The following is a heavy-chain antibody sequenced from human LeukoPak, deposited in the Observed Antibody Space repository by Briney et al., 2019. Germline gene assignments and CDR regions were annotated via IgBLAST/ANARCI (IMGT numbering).Heavy chain of an antibody. V-gene: IGHV3-15*01. CDR3: LWWDY. Sequence: PGGSLRLSCVASGFTFSTAWMSWLRQAPGKGLEWVGRIKSNSDGGTTDYAASVKGRFTISRGDSKNTVYLQMNSLKTEDTAVYYCLWWDYWGQGTLVTVSS. CDR2: IKSNSDGGTT. CDR1: GFTFSTAW. D-gene: IGHD2-21*01. J-gene: IGHJ4*02.